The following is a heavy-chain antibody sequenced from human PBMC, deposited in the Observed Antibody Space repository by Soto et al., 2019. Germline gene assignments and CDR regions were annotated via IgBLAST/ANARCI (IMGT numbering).Heavy chain of an antibody. J-gene: IGHJ4*02. D-gene: IGHD3-9*01. CDR1: GGSISSYY. V-gene: IGHV4-59*01. CDR2: IYYSGST. CDR3: ARDLDLGHLDY. Sequence: SETLSLTCTVSGGSISSYYWIWIRQPPGKGLEWIGYIYYSGSTNYNPSLKSRVTISVDTSKNQFSLKLSSVTAADTAVYYCARDLDLGHLDYWGQGTLVTVSS.